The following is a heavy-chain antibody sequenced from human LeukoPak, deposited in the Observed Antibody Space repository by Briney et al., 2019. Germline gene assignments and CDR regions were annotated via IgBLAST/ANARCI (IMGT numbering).Heavy chain of an antibody. D-gene: IGHD3-10*01. CDR3: ATSTLVYGSGAFDI. CDR2: IYYSGST. CDR1: GCSISSYY. J-gene: IGHJ3*02. V-gene: IGHV4-59*08. Sequence: SETLSLTCTVSGCSISSYYWSWIRQPPGKGLEWIGYIYYSGSTNYNPSLKSRLTISVDTSKNQSSLKLSSVTAADTAVYYCATSTLVYGSGAFDIWGQGTMVTVSS.